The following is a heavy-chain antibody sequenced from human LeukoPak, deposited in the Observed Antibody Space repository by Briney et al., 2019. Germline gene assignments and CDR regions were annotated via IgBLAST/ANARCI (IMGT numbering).Heavy chain of an antibody. D-gene: IGHD4-23*01. Sequence: GRSLRLSCAASGFTFSSYGMHWVRQAPGKGLEWVAVISYDGSNKYYADSVKGRFTISRDNSKNTLYLQMNNLRAEDTALYYCAAGPYGGNTPFDYWGQGTLVTISS. CDR2: ISYDGSNK. V-gene: IGHV3-30*03. CDR3: AAGPYGGNTPFDY. CDR1: GFTFSSYG. J-gene: IGHJ4*02.